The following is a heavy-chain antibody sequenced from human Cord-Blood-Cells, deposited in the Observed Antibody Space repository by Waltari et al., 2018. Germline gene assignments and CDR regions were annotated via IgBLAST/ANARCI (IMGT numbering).Heavy chain of an antibody. CDR2: IGWNSGSI. CDR3: ARAGTIYDAFDI. Sequence: EVQLVESGGGLVQPGRSLRLSCAASGFTFDVYAMPWVRQAPGKGLEWVSGIGWNSGSIGYADSVKGRFTISRDNAKNSLYLQMNSLRAEDMALYYCARAGTIYDAFDIWGQGTMVTVSS. CDR1: GFTFDVYA. J-gene: IGHJ3*02. D-gene: IGHD3-9*01. V-gene: IGHV3-9*03.